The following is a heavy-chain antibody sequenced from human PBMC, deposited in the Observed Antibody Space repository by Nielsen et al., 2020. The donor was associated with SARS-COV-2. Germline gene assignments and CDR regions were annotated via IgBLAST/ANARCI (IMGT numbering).Heavy chain of an antibody. CDR2: IYSDGST. V-gene: IGHV3-53*01. CDR3: SRGGGGMDV. CDR1: GFTVSRYN. D-gene: IGHD3-16*01. Sequence: GESLKISCAAPGFTVSRYNMNWVRQAPGKGLEWVSIIYSDGSTYYAGSVKGRLTIFRDNSKNTLYLQMNSLRAEDTAVYYCSRGGGGMDVWGQGTTVTVSS. J-gene: IGHJ6*02.